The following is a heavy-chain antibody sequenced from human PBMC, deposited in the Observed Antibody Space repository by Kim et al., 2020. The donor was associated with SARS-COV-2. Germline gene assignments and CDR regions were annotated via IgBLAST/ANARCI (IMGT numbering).Heavy chain of an antibody. V-gene: IGHV4-31*03. D-gene: IGHD3-22*01. Sequence: SETLSLTCTVSGGSISSGGYYWSWIRQHPGKSLEWIGYIYHSGSTYYNPPLKSRVTISVDTSKNQFSLKLSSVTAADTAVYYCARKTYYYDSSGLGAFDIWGEGAMVTVSS. CDR1: GGSISSGGYY. CDR3: ARKTYYYDSSGLGAFDI. J-gene: IGHJ3*02. CDR2: IYHSGST.